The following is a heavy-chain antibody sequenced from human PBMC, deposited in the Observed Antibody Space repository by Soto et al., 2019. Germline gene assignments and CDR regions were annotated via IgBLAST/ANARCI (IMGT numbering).Heavy chain of an antibody. J-gene: IGHJ4*02. CDR1: GFTFSSYW. CDR2: INSDGSST. Sequence: GGSLRLSCAASGFTFSSYWMHWVRQVPGKGLVWVSRINSDGSSTSYADSVKGRFTISRDNAENTLYLQVNSLRAEDTAVYYCARGQSVGKVMVPGYWGQGTLVTVSS. D-gene: IGHD5-18*01. CDR3: ARGQSVGKVMVPGY. V-gene: IGHV3-74*01.